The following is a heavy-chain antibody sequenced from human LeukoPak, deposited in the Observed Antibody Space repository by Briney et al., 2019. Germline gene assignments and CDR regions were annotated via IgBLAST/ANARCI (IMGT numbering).Heavy chain of an antibody. D-gene: IGHD4-23*01. CDR2: ISWNSGSI. J-gene: IGHJ4*02. Sequence: SPRLSCAASGFTFDDYAMHWVRQAPGKGLEWVSGISWNSGSIGYADSVKGRFTISRDNAKNSLYLQMNSLRAEDMALYYCAKDRSSSYGGTTGFDYWGQGTLVTVSS. V-gene: IGHV3-9*03. CDR3: AKDRSSSYGGTTGFDY. CDR1: GFTFDDYA.